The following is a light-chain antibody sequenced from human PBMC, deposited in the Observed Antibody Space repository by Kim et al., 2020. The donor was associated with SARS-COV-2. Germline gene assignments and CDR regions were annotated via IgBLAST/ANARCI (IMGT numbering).Light chain of an antibody. Sequence: SALVGDRVPVPCRASRGVHALVAWYRQKPGQAPKMCIYDGNTLKTGLPSRFSGRGSGTTFTLTLSSVQPDDLATYYCQQYDSYSYSLGQGTKLEI. CDR1: RGVHAL. J-gene: IGKJ2*03. CDR3: QQYDSYSYS. CDR2: DGN. V-gene: IGKV1-5*01.